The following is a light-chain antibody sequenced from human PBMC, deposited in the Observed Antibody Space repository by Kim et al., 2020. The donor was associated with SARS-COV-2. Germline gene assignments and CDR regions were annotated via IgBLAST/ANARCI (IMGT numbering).Light chain of an antibody. CDR2: GAS. J-gene: IGKJ5*01. V-gene: IGKV3-15*01. Sequence: SLSPGEGATLSRRASQSISSSLAWYQQKPGQAPRVLIYGASARATGIPARFSGSGSGTEFTLTISNVQSEDFAVYYCQQYAYWRAFGQGTRLEIK. CDR3: QQYAYWRA. CDR1: QSISSS.